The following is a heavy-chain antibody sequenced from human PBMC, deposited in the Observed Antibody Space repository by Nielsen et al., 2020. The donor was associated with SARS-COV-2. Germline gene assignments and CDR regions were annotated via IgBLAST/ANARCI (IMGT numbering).Heavy chain of an antibody. CDR1: GFTFNNAW. Sequence: GGSLRLSCVASGFTFNNAWMSWVRHAPGKGLEWVGRIKTQTDGGTTDYSAPVKGRFIISRDDSKNTLYLQLNSLKTEDTAVYYCTTTTGVSVPTAVLPGGSRNGMDVWGQGTTVTVSS. J-gene: IGHJ6*02. D-gene: IGHD2-2*01. V-gene: IGHV3-15*01. CDR2: IKTQTDGGTT. CDR3: TTTTGVSVPTAVLPGGSRNGMDV.